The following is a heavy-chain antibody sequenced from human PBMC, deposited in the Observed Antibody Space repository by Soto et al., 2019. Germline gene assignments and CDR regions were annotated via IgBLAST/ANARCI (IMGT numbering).Heavy chain of an antibody. CDR1: GGYISTYY. J-gene: IGHJ4*02. CDR2: IHASGNT. D-gene: IGHD6-19*01. V-gene: IGHV4-4*07. Sequence: QVQLLESGPGLVKPSETLSLTCNVSGGYISTYYWSWIRQPAGKGLEWIGRIHASGNTDYNPSLKSRVTMSVDTSKNQFSLRLTSLTAADTAVYYCARTPGWYFDVWAQGTLVTVSS. CDR3: ARTPGWYFDV.